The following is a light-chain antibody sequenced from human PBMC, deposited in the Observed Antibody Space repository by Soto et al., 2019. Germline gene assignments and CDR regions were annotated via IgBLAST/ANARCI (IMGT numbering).Light chain of an antibody. CDR2: GAS. CDR1: QSFSSSY. J-gene: IGKJ1*01. Sequence: IVLTQSPGTLSLSPGERATLSCRASQSFSSSYLAWYQQKPGQAPRLLIYGASNRATGIPDRFSGSGSGTDFTLTISRLEPEDFAVYYCQQYDSSPLPFGQGTKEQIK. V-gene: IGKV3-20*01. CDR3: QQYDSSPLP.